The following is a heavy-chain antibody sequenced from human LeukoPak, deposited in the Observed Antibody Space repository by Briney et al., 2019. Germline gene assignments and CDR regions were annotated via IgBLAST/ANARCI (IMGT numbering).Heavy chain of an antibody. D-gene: IGHD3-22*01. CDR2: ISDSGGRT. Sequence: GGSLRLSCATSGFTFVDYGLSWVRRAPGKGLEWVAGISDSGGRTNYADSVKGRFTISRDNPKNTLYLQMNSLRAEDTAVYFCAKRGVVIRVILVGFHKEAYYFDSWGQGALVTVSS. V-gene: IGHV3-23*01. J-gene: IGHJ4*02. CDR1: GFTFVDYG. CDR3: AKRGVVIRVILVGFHKEAYYFDS.